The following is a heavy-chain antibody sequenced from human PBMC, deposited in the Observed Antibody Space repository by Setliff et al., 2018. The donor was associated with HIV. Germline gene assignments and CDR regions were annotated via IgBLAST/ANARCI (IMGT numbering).Heavy chain of an antibody. J-gene: IGHJ4*01. V-gene: IGHV1-3*01. CDR2: INVGKGDT. Sequence: ASVKVSCKTSGYTFTTYSIHWVRQAPGQSLEWMGWINVGKGDTKYSQELQDRITITRDTSANTAYMELSSLRSDDTAVYFCARGALLAVFDFDHWGHGTLVTVSS. D-gene: IGHD3-3*02. CDR1: GYTFTTYS. CDR3: ARGALLAVFDFDH.